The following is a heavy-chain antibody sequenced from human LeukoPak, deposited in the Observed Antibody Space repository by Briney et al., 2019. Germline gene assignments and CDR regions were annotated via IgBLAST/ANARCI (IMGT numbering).Heavy chain of an antibody. V-gene: IGHV1-18*01. J-gene: IGHJ3*02. CDR1: GYTFNNYG. Sequence: GASVKVSCKPSGYTFNNYGITWVRQAPGQGLEWMGWISAYSGDKNYARKLQGRVTMTTDTSTKTAYMELRSLSSDDTAVYYCARASASPTNSNSYYFETTKKNAFDIWGQGTMVTVSS. CDR3: ARASASPTNSNSYYFETTKKNAFDI. D-gene: IGHD3-22*01. CDR2: ISAYSGDK.